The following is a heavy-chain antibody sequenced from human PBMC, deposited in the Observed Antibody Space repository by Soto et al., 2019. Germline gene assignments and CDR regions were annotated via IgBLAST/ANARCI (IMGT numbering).Heavy chain of an antibody. CDR3: ARGSSRAVTNY. D-gene: IGHD4-4*01. CDR2: INHSGST. CDR1: GGSFSGYY. J-gene: IGHJ4*02. Sequence: PSETLSLTCAVYGGSFSGYYWSWIRQPPGKGLEWIGEINHSGSTNYNPSLKSRVTISVDTSKNQFSLKLSSVTAADTAVYYCARGSSRAVTNYWGKGTLVPVSS. V-gene: IGHV4-34*01.